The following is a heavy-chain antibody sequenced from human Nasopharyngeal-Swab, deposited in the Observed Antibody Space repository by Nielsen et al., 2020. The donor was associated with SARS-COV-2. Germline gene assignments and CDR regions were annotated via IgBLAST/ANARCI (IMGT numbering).Heavy chain of an antibody. J-gene: IGHJ6*02. CDR2: ISWNSGSI. CDR1: GFTFDDYA. V-gene: IGHV3-9*01. CDR3: AKAGGVAGEFYGMDV. D-gene: IGHD2-8*02. Sequence: SLKISCPASGFTFDDYAMHWVRQAPGKGLEWVSGISWNSGSIGYADSVKGRFTISRDNAKNTLYLQMNSLRAEDTALYYCAKAGGVAGEFYGMDVWGQGTTVTVSS.